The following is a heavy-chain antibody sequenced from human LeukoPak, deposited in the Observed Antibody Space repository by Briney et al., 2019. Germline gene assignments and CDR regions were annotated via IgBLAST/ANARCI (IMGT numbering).Heavy chain of an antibody. D-gene: IGHD1-1*01. J-gene: IGHJ4*02. CDR3: ARDRRQNYFDY. CDR2: IWYDGTNK. Sequence: GRSLRPSCAPSGFTLSSFGIHWVRQAPGKGLEWVAVIWYDGTNKYYADSVKGQFIISRDNSKNTLYVQMNSLRGEDTAVYYCARDRRQNYFDYWGQGTLVTVSS. V-gene: IGHV3-33*01. CDR1: GFTLSSFG.